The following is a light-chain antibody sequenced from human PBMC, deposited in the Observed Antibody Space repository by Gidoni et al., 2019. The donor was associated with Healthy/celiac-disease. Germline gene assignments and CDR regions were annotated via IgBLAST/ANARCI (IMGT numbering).Light chain of an antibody. J-gene: IGLJ2*01. V-gene: IGLV1-44*01. CDR3: AAWDDSLNGVV. CDR1: SSNIGSNP. Sequence: QSVLPQPPSASGTPGQRVTISCSGSSSNIGSNPLTWYQQLPGTAPKLLIYSKNQRPSGVPDRFSGSKSGTSASLAISGLQSEDEADYYCAAWDDSLNGVVFGGGTKLTVL. CDR2: SKN.